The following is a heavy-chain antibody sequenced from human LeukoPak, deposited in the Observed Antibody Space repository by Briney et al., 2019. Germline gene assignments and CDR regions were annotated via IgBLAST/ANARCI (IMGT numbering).Heavy chain of an antibody. Sequence: ASVTVSCKVSGYTLTELPMHWVRQAPGKGLEWMGGFDPEDGETIYAQRFQGRVTMTEDTSTDTAYMELSSLRSEDTAVYYCATELRGIRGYNYYHYGMDVWGQGTTVSVSS. CDR2: FDPEDGET. J-gene: IGHJ6*02. CDR1: GYTLTELP. D-gene: IGHD3-10*01. CDR3: ATELRGIRGYNYYHYGMDV. V-gene: IGHV1-24*01.